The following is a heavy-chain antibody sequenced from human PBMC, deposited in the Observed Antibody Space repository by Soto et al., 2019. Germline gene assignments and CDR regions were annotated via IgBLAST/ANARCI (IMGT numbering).Heavy chain of an antibody. V-gene: IGHV3-30*18. J-gene: IGHJ4*02. CDR2: ISYDAKHK. Sequence: QVQLVESGGGVVQPGRSLRRSCAASGFTFSTYGMHWVRQAPGKGLEWVAVISYDAKHKYYADSLKGRFTISRDNSKNTLYLQMNSLRAEDTAVYYCAKGAVQDLWSGYYTLFDYWGQGTLVTVSS. D-gene: IGHD3-3*01. CDR3: AKGAVQDLWSGYYTLFDY. CDR1: GFTFSTYG.